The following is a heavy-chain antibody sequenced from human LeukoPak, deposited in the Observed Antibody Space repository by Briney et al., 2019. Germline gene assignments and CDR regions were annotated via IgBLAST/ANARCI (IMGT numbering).Heavy chain of an antibody. CDR3: ARDLRHAFDI. V-gene: IGHV4-59*01. CDR1: GGSISSYY. Sequence: SETLSLTCTVSGGSISSYYWSWIRQPPGKGLEWIGYIYYSGSTNYNPSLKSRVTISVDTSKNQFSLKLSSVTAADTAAYYCARDLRHAFDIWGQGTMVTVSS. J-gene: IGHJ3*02. CDR2: IYYSGST.